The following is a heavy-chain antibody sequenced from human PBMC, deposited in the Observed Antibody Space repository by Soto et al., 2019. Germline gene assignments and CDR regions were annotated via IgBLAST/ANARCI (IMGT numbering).Heavy chain of an antibody. D-gene: IGHD3-3*01. CDR2: IYSGGNT. V-gene: IGHV3-66*01. CDR1: GFIVSSNY. CDR3: AARSGYYTSYYYMDV. J-gene: IGHJ6*03. Sequence: GGSLRLSCAASGFIVSSNYMSWVRQAPGKGLEWVSLIYSGGNTFYADSVKGRFTISRDNSKNTLYLQMNSLRAEDTAIYYCAARSGYYTSYYYMDVWGKGTTVTVSS.